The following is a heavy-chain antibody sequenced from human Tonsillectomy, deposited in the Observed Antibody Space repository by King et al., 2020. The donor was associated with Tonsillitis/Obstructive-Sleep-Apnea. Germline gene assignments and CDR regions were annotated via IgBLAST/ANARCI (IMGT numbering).Heavy chain of an antibody. CDR1: GVSFSDYY. V-gene: IGHV4-34*01. CDR3: AREGKEGYYDFWSAYFDY. J-gene: IGHJ4*02. CDR2: INHSGST. D-gene: IGHD3-3*01. Sequence: VQLQQWGAGLLKPSETLSLPCAVYGVSFSDYYRSWIRQPPGKGLEWIGEINHSGSTNYNPSLKSRVTISVDTSKNQFSLKLSSVTAADTAVYYCAREGKEGYYDFWSAYFDYWGQGTLAT.